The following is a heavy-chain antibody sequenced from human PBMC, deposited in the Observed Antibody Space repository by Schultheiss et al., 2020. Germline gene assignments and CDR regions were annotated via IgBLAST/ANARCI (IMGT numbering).Heavy chain of an antibody. J-gene: IGHJ6*02. CDR3: AAPSADNWNYSFYYYYGMDV. Sequence: ASVKVSCKASGYTFTSYGISWVRQAPGQGLEWMGWINPNSGGTNYAQKFQGWVTITRDMSTSTAYMELSSLRSEDTAVYYCAAPSADNWNYSFYYYYGMDVWGQGTTVTVSS. CDR2: INPNSGGT. D-gene: IGHD1-7*01. CDR1: GYTFTSYG. V-gene: IGHV1-2*04.